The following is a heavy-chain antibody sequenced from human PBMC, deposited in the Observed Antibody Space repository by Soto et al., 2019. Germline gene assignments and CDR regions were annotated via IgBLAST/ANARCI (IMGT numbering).Heavy chain of an antibody. D-gene: IGHD1-7*01. CDR3: ASGMPRTAFPYFDF. J-gene: IGHJ5*01. Sequence: SGKGSCKASGGTCSNYVGNWGRQAAGQGLEWMGRFIPISGAANYAQKFQGRVPSTADKSTSTSYMELSSPGSEGPAVYYCASGMPRTAFPYFDFWA. V-gene: IGHV1-69*06. CDR2: FIPISGAA. CDR1: GGTCSNYV.